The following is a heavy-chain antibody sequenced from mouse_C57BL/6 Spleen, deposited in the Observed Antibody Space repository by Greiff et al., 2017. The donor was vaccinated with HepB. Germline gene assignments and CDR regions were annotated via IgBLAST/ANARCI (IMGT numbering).Heavy chain of an antibody. Sequence: EVQRVESGEGLVKPGGSLKLSCAASGFTFSSYAMSWVRQTPEKRLEWVAYISSGGVYIYYADTVKGRFTISRDNARNTLYLQMSSLKSEDTAMYYCTRDDDYDRDAMDYWGQGTSVTVSS. CDR3: TRDDDYDRDAMDY. CDR1: GFTFSSYA. J-gene: IGHJ4*01. D-gene: IGHD2-4*01. CDR2: ISSGGVYI. V-gene: IGHV5-9-1*02.